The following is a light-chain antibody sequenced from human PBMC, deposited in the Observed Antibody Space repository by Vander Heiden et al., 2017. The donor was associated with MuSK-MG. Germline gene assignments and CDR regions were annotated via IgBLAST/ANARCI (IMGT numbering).Light chain of an antibody. V-gene: IGLV3-1*01. Sequence: SYELTQPPSVSVSPGQTASITCSGDKLGDKYACWYQQKPGQSPVLVIYQDSKRPSGIPERFSGSNSATTATLTISGTQAMDESYYYCQAWDSSSRVFGGGTKLTVL. CDR2: QDS. CDR3: QAWDSSSRV. CDR1: KLGDKY. J-gene: IGLJ2*01.